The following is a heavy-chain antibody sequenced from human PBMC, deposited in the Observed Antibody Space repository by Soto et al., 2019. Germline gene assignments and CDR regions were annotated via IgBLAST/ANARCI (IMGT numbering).Heavy chain of an antibody. D-gene: IGHD3-3*01. V-gene: IGHV4-59*01. Sequence: SETLSLTCTVSGGSISSFYWSWLRQPPGKGLEWIGYILHSGSTNYNPSLESRVTISLDASNNQFSLKLSSVTAADTAVYYCAREDFWSGCDHWGQGTQVTVSS. CDR1: GGSISSFY. CDR2: ILHSGST. J-gene: IGHJ1*01. CDR3: AREDFWSGCDH.